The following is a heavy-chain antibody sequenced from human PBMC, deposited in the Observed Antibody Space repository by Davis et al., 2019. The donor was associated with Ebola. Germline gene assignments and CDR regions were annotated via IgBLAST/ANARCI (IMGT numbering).Heavy chain of an antibody. D-gene: IGHD6-19*01. CDR3: AKDRREIRSGSDY. J-gene: IGHJ4*02. CDR2: ISYDGSNK. V-gene: IGHV3-30*18. CDR1: GFTFSSYG. Sequence: SLKISCAASGFTFSSYGMHWVRQAPGKGLEWVAVISYDGSNKYYADSVKGRFTISRDNSKNTLYLQMNSLRAEDTAVYYCAKDRREIRSGSDYWGQGTLVTVSS.